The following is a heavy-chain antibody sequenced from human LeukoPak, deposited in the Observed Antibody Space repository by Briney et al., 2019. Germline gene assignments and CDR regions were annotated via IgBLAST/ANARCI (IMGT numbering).Heavy chain of an antibody. CDR1: GYSISSGYY. CDR2: IYHSGST. CDR3: ARVRAASFDY. Sequence: PSETLSLTCTVSGYSISSGYYWGWIRQPPGKGLEWIGSIYHSGSTYYNPSLKSRVTISVDTSKNQFSLKLSSVTAADTAVYYCARVRAASFDYWGQGTLVTVSS. V-gene: IGHV4-38-2*02. D-gene: IGHD6-13*01. J-gene: IGHJ4*02.